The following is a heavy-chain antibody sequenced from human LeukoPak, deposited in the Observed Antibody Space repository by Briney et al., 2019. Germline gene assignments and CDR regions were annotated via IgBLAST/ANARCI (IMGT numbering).Heavy chain of an antibody. V-gene: IGHV4-59*08. J-gene: IGHJ3*02. CDR2: FYYTGST. CDR3: ASTHYYDSSGYFSAFGI. Sequence: SETLSLTCTVSGGSVSNYYCTWIRQPPGKGLEWIGYFYYTGSTFYNPPLKSRVTISVDTSNNQCSLKLNSVTAADTAVYYCASTHYYDSSGYFSAFGIWGQGTTVTVSS. D-gene: IGHD3-22*01. CDR1: GGSVSNYY.